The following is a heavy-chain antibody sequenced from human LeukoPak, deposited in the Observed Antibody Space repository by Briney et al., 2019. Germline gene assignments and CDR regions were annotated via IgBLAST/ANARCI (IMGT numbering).Heavy chain of an antibody. J-gene: IGHJ4*02. Sequence: GGSLRLSCAASGFTFSSHSMNWVRQAPGKGLEWVSYISSSSSTIYYADSVKGRFTISRDNSKNTLYLQMNSLRAEDTAVYYCAKKAGRVLARGYSYGYVDYWGQGTLVTASS. V-gene: IGHV3-48*01. CDR2: ISSSSSTI. D-gene: IGHD5-18*01. CDR1: GFTFSSHS. CDR3: AKKAGRVLARGYSYGYVDY.